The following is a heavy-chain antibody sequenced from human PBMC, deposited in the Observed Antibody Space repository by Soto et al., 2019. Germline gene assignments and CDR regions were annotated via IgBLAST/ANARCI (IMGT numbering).Heavy chain of an antibody. V-gene: IGHV3-7*01. CDR3: ARDLAAAAYFDY. CDR2: IKQDGSEK. Sequence: GESLKISCAASGFTFSSYWMSWVRQAPGKGLEWVANIKQDGSEKYYVDSVKGRFTISRDNAKNSLYLQMNSLRAEDTAVYYCARDLAAAAYFDYWGQGTLVTVSS. D-gene: IGHD6-13*01. J-gene: IGHJ4*02. CDR1: GFTFSSYW.